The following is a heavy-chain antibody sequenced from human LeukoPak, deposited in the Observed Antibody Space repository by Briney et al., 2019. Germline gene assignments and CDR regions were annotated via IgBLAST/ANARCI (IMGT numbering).Heavy chain of an antibody. V-gene: IGHV5-51*01. CDR1: GYSFTSYW. CDR3: ARMSGSYGSDSEYFDY. J-gene: IGHJ4*02. CDR2: IYPGDSDT. Sequence: GESLKISCKGSGYSFTSYWIGWVRQMPGKGLEWMGIIYPGDSDTRYSPSFQGQVTISADKSISTAYLQWSSLKASDTAMYYCARMSGSYGSDSEYFDYWGQGTLVTVSS. D-gene: IGHD3-10*01.